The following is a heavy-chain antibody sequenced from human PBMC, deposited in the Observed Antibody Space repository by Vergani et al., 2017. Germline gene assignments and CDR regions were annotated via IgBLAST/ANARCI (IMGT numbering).Heavy chain of an antibody. D-gene: IGHD6-13*01. CDR3: ARYHRAKLVPGGGVFDY. Sequence: QVQLVQSGAEVKKPGSSVKVSCKASGGTFSSYAISWVRQAPGQGLEWMGGIIPIFGTANYAQKFKGRVTITADESTSTAYMELSSLRSEDTAGYYCARYHRAKLVPGGGVFDYWGQGTLVTVSS. CDR1: GGTFSSYA. CDR2: IIPIFGTA. J-gene: IGHJ4*02. V-gene: IGHV1-69*01.